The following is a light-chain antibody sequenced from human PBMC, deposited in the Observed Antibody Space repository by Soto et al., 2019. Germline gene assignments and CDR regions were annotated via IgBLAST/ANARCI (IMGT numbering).Light chain of an antibody. Sequence: EIVLTQSPATLYLSPGERATLSCRASQSVSSYLAWYQQKPGQAPRLLIYDASNRSTGIPARFSGSGSGTDFTLTISSLEPEDFAVYYCQQRSNWPPLTFGVGTKVEIK. J-gene: IGKJ4*01. CDR1: QSVSSY. CDR3: QQRSNWPPLT. V-gene: IGKV3-11*01. CDR2: DAS.